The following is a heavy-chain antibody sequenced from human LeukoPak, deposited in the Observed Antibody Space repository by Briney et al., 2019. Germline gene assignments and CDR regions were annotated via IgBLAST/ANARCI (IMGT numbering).Heavy chain of an antibody. CDR1: GGPFSGYY. CDR3: ARRRVVVVAATVPSLKRYWYFDL. J-gene: IGHJ2*01. V-gene: IGHV4-34*01. CDR2: INHSGST. Sequence: KPSETLSLTCAVYGGPFSGYYWSWIRQPPGKGLDWIGEINHSGSTNYNPSLKSRVTISVDTSKNQFSLKLSSVTAADTAVYYCARRRVVVVAATVPSLKRYWYFDLWGRGTLVTVSS. D-gene: IGHD2-15*01.